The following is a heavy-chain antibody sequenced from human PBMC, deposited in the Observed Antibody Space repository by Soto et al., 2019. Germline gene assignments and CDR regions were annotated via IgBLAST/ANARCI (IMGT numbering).Heavy chain of an antibody. CDR2: IYYSGST. CDR3: AGTNDYYYGMDV. V-gene: IGHV4-59*08. J-gene: IGHJ6*02. Sequence: SETLSLTCTVSGGSISSYYWSWIRQPPGKGLEWIGNIYYSGSTNYNPSLKSRLTISVDTSKNQFSLKLSSVTVADTAVYYCAGTNDYYYGMDVWGQGTTVTVSS. CDR1: GGSISSYY.